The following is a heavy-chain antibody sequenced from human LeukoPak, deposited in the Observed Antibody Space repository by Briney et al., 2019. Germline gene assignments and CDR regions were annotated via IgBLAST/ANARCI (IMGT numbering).Heavy chain of an antibody. CDR1: GYTFTSYG. CDR2: ISAYNGNT. D-gene: IGHD3-10*01. CDR3: ASITMVRGVIKPRAPFDY. Sequence: ASVKVSCKASGYTFTSYGISWVRQAPGQGLEWMGWISAYNGNTNYAQKLQGRVTMTTDTSTSTAYMELRSLRSDDTAVYYCASITMVRGVIKPRAPFDYWGQGTLVTVSS. J-gene: IGHJ4*02. V-gene: IGHV1-18*01.